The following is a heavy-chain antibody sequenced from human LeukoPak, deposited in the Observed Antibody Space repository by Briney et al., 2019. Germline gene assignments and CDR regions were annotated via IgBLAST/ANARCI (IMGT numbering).Heavy chain of an antibody. J-gene: IGHJ4*02. D-gene: IGHD1-7*01. Sequence: GGSLRLSCAASGFTFSSYGIHWVRQAPGKGLEWVAVISYDGSNKYYADSVKGRFTISRDNSKSTLYLQMNSLRAEDTAVYYCAKDLITGTETSFDYWGQGTLVTVSS. CDR3: AKDLITGTETSFDY. V-gene: IGHV3-30*18. CDR1: GFTFSSYG. CDR2: ISYDGSNK.